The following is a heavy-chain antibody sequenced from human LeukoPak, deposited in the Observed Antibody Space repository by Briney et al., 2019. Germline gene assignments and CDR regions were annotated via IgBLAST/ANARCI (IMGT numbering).Heavy chain of an antibody. CDR2: ISHSGDIT. V-gene: IGHV3-23*01. J-gene: IGHJ4*02. D-gene: IGHD2-2*01. CDR3: AKRMGSGSDLVGIDY. Sequence: GGSLRLSCAASGFTFNRHAMSWVRQAPGKRLEWVSGISHSGDITYYADAVKGRFTFSRDNSRNMVFLQMSSLRAEDTALYYCAKRMGSGSDLVGIDYWGQGTLVTVSS. CDR1: GFTFNRHA.